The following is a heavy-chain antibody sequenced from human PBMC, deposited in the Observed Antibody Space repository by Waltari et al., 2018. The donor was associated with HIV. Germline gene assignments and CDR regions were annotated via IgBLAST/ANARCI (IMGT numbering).Heavy chain of an antibody. CDR3: AREATSVTTSGGFDI. D-gene: IGHD4-17*01. CDR2: ISQSGIT. V-gene: IGHV4-4*02. J-gene: IGHJ3*02. CDR1: GGSVRSDNW. Sequence: QVQLQESGPGLVKPSGTLSLTCDVSGGSVRSDNWWSLVRQPPGEGLEWIGEISQSGITNDSPSLKSRVTISIDKSRNQFSLKLNSVNAADTAVYYCAREATSVTTSGGFDIWGQGTVVTVSS.